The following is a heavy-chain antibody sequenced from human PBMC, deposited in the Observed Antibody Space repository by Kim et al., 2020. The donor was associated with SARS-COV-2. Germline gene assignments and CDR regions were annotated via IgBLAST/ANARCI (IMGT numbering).Heavy chain of an antibody. J-gene: IGHJ3*02. CDR1: GYTFTSYY. V-gene: IGHV1-46*01. CDR3: ARVLSTGDAFDI. CDR2: INPSGGST. Sequence: ASVKVSCKASGYTFTSYYMHWVRQAPGQGLEWMGIINPSGGSTSYAQRFQGRVTMTRDTSTSTVYMELSSLRSEDTAVYYCARVLSTGDAFDIWGQGTMVTVSS. D-gene: IGHD3-16*01.